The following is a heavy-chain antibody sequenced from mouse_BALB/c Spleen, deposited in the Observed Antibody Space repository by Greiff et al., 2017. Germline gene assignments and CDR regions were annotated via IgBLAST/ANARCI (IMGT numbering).Heavy chain of an antibody. Sequence: EVKVVESGAELVKPGASVKLSCTASGFNIKDTYMHWVKQRPEQGLEWIGRIDPANGNTKYDPKFQGKATITADTSSNTAYLQLSSLTSEDTAVYYCARDGGITTVVATRDAMDYWGQGTSVTVSS. J-gene: IGHJ4*01. CDR2: IDPANGNT. CDR1: GFNIKDTY. V-gene: IGHV14-3*02. D-gene: IGHD1-1*01. CDR3: ARDGGITTVVATRDAMDY.